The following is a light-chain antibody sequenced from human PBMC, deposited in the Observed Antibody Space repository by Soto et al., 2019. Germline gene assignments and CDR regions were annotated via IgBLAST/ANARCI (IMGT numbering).Light chain of an antibody. CDR2: DAS. J-gene: IGKJ4*01. V-gene: IGKV3-11*01. CDR3: QQRSNWPLT. CDR1: QSVSID. Sequence: EIVMTQSPATLSVSPGERATLSCRASQSVSIDLAWYQQKPGQAPRLLIYDASSRATGIPARFSGSGSGTDFTLTISSLEPEDFAVYYCQQRSNWPLTFGGGTKVDIK.